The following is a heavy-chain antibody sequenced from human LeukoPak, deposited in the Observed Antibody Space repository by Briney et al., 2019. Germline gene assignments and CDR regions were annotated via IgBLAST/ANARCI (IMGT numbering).Heavy chain of an antibody. CDR2: IYSGGST. CDR3: ARQIGYDYVWGSYRSHQYYFDY. Sequence: PGGSLRLPPAASGFTVTSNYMSWVRQAPGKGLEWVSVIYSGGSTYYADSVKGRFTISRDNSKNTLYLQMNSLRAEDTAVYYCARQIGYDYVWGSYRSHQYYFDYWGQGTLVTVSS. J-gene: IGHJ4*02. CDR1: GFTVTSNY. D-gene: IGHD3-16*02. V-gene: IGHV3-53*01.